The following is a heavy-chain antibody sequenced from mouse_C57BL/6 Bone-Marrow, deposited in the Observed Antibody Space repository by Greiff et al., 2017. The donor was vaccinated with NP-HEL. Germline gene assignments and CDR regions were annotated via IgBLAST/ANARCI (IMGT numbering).Heavy chain of an antibody. D-gene: IGHD2-3*01. CDR3: TSSMMVTTGAMDY. Sequence: VQLKQSGAELVRPGASVKLSCTASGFNIKDDYMHWVKQRPEQGLEWIGWIDPENGDTEYASKFQGKATITADTSSNTAYLQLSSLTSEDTAVYYCTSSMMVTTGAMDYWGQGTSVTVSS. J-gene: IGHJ4*01. V-gene: IGHV14-4*01. CDR1: GFNIKDDY. CDR2: IDPENGDT.